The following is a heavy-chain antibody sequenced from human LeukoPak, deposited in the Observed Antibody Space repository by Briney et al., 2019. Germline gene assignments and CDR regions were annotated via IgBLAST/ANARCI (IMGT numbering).Heavy chain of an antibody. V-gene: IGHV3-23*01. Sequence: GGSLRLSCAASGFPFSSYDMSWVRRAPGKGLEWVSVISASAVHIFYADSVKGRFTISRDNSKNTLYLQMNSLRAEDTDVYYCAKPYYAYSGSYDYWGQGTLVTVSS. D-gene: IGHD3-10*01. CDR3: AKPYYAYSGSYDY. J-gene: IGHJ4*02. CDR2: ISASAVHI. CDR1: GFPFSSYD.